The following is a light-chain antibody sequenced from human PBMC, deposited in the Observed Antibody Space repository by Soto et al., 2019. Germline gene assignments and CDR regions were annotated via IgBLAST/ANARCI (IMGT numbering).Light chain of an antibody. CDR2: GAS. J-gene: IGKJ5*01. CDR1: PSVTNY. Sequence: PGERATLSCRASPSVTNYLAWYQQKPGQAPRLLIYGASTRATGIPARFSGSGSGTEFALTISSLQSEDFEIYYCQQYNNWPITFGQGTRLGL. V-gene: IGKV3-15*01. CDR3: QQYNNWPIT.